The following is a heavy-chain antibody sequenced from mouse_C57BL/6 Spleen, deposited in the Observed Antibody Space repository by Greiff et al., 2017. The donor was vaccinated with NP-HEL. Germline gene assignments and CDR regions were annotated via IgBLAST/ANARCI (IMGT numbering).Heavy chain of an antibody. D-gene: IGHD1-1*01. J-gene: IGHJ3*01. CDR1: GYTFTSYW. CDR3: ARHYGSSHGAWFAY. V-gene: IGHV1-61*01. Sequence: QVQLQQPGAELVRPGSSVKLSCKASGYTFTSYWMDWVKQRPGQGLEWIGNIYPSDSETHYNQKFKDKATLTVDKSSSSAYTQLSSLTSEDSAVYYCARHYGSSHGAWFAYWGQGTLVTVSA. CDR2: IYPSDSET.